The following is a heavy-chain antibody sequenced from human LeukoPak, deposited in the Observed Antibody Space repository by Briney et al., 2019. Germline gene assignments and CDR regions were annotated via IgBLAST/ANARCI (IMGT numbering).Heavy chain of an antibody. CDR1: GFTFSSYW. CDR3: ARDPGYSYGSYYYYYYYMDV. D-gene: IGHD5-18*01. Sequence: PGGSLRLSCAASGFTFSSYWMSWVRQAPGKGLEWVANIKQDGSEKYYVDSEKGRFTISRDNAKNSLYLQMNSLRAEDTAVYYCARDPGYSYGSYYYYYYYMDVWGKGTTVTVSS. V-gene: IGHV3-7*01. CDR2: IKQDGSEK. J-gene: IGHJ6*03.